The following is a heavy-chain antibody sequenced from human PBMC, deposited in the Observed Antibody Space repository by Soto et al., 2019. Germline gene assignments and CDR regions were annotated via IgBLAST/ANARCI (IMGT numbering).Heavy chain of an antibody. D-gene: IGHD4-17*01. Sequence: SVNVSCKASGETFRSYAISWVRHAPGQGREWMGGIIPIFGTANYAQKFQGRVTITADETTSPAYMELSSQRSEDTAVYYCARGQLLAVTRSGAEYCFGMDDLAQGTSVTVSS. CDR1: GETFRSYA. CDR2: IIPIFGTA. J-gene: IGHJ6*02. V-gene: IGHV1-69*13. CDR3: ARGQLLAVTRSGAEYCFGMDD.